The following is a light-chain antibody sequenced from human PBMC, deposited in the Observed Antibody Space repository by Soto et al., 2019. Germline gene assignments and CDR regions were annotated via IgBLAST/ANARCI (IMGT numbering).Light chain of an antibody. CDR3: QQYNSYSQYT. Sequence: DVQMTQFPSTLSASVGDRVTITCRASQSIGTWLAWYQQKPGKAPNLLIYDASSLESGVPSRFSGSGSGTEFTLTISSLQPDDFATYYCQQYNSYSQYTFGQGTKVDIK. CDR1: QSIGTW. J-gene: IGKJ2*01. V-gene: IGKV1-5*01. CDR2: DAS.